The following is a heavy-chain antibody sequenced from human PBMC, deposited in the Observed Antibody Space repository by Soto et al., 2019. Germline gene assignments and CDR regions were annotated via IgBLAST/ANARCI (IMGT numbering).Heavy chain of an antibody. V-gene: IGHV2-70*11. CDR1: GFSLSTSGMC. Sequence: SGPTLVNPTQTLTLTCTFSGFSLSTSGMCVSWIRQPPGKALEWLARIDWDDDKYYSTSLKTRLTISKDTSKNQVVLTMTNMDPVDTATYYCARIRSEWLAFDYWGQGNLVTVSS. J-gene: IGHJ4*02. D-gene: IGHD6-19*01. CDR2: IDWDDDK. CDR3: ARIRSEWLAFDY.